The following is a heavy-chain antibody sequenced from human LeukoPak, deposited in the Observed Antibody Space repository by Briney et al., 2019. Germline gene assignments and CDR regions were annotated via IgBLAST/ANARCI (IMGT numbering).Heavy chain of an antibody. D-gene: IGHD2-2*02. J-gene: IGHJ5*02. CDR2: INPSGGST. CDR1: GGTFSSYA. V-gene: IGHV1-46*01. CDR3: ATIEYQLLYDWFDP. Sequence: ASVKVSCKASGGTFSSYAISWVRQAPGQGLEWMGIINPSGGSTSYAQKFQGRVTMTRDTSTSTVYMELSSLRSEDTAVYYCATIEYQLLYDWFDPWGQGTLVTVSS.